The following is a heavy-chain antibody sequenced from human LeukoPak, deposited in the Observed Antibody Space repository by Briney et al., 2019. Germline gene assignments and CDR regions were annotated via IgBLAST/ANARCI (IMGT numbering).Heavy chain of an antibody. CDR2: IIPIFGTA. Sequence: GASVKVSCKASGGTFSSYAISWVRQAPGQGLEWMGGIIPIFGTANYAQKFQGRVTTTADESTSTAYMELSSLRSEDTAVYYCASRYYYDILTGSLAYYFDYWGQGTLVTVSS. J-gene: IGHJ4*02. CDR3: ASRYYYDILTGSLAYYFDY. CDR1: GGTFSSYA. D-gene: IGHD3-9*01. V-gene: IGHV1-69*13.